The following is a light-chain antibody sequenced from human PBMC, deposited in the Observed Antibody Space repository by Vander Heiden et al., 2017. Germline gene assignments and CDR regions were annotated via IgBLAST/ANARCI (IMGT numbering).Light chain of an antibody. CDR3: QAWDSSTVV. CDR1: KLGDKY. CDR2: QDS. J-gene: IGLJ2*01. Sequence: SYELTQPPSVSVSPGQTASITCSGDKLGDKYACWYQQKPGQSPVLVIYQDSKRPSGIPERFSGSTSGNTATLTISGTKAMDEADYYCQAWDSSTVVFGGGTKLTVL. V-gene: IGLV3-1*01.